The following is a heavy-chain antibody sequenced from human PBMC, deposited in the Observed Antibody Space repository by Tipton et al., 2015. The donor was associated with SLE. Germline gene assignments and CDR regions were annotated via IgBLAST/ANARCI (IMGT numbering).Heavy chain of an antibody. CDR3: ASGVRYFDWVPGWSRADYMDV. CDR2: IYTSGST. V-gene: IGHV4-4*08. J-gene: IGHJ6*03. D-gene: IGHD3-9*01. CDR1: GYSISGGYY. Sequence: TLSLTCDVSGYSISGGYYWSWIRQPPGKGLEGIGYIYTSGSTHYNPSLKSRVTISVDTSKNQFSLKLSSVTAADTAVYYCASGVRYFDWVPGWSRADYMDVWGKGTTVTVSS.